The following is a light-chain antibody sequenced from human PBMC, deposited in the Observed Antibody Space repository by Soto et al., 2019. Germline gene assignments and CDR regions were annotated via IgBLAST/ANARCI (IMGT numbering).Light chain of an antibody. Sequence: QSALTQPRSVSGSPGQSVTISCTGITSDVGDYNFVSWYQQHPGNAPKLMIYDVTKRPSGIPNRFSGSKSGNTATLTISGLQAEDEADYYCCSYAGTYTYVFGTGTKVTVL. V-gene: IGLV2-11*01. CDR1: TSDVGDYNF. CDR2: DVT. J-gene: IGLJ1*01. CDR3: CSYAGTYTYV.